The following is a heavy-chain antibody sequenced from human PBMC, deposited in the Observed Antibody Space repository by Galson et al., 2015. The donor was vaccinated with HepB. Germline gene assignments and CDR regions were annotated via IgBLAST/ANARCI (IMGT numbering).Heavy chain of an antibody. V-gene: IGHV5-51*01. Sequence: QSGAEVKKPGESLKISCKASGYGFSGYWIGWVRQMPGKGLEWMGVIYPNDSKITYSPSFQGQVTMSVDKSINTAYLQWSSLKASDTAMYYCARYGGPTWSKVYFDYWGQGTLVTVPS. D-gene: IGHD3-16*01. J-gene: IGHJ4*02. CDR1: GYGFSGYW. CDR2: IYPNDSKI. CDR3: ARYGGPTWSKVYFDY.